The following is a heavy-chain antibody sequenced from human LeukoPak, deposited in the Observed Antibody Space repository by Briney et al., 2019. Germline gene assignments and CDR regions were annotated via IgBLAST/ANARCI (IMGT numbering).Heavy chain of an antibody. V-gene: IGHV1-46*01. CDR1: GYTFTNNY. CDR3: ARAPSDGSQREYYFDY. D-gene: IGHD5-24*01. J-gene: IGHJ4*02. Sequence: VASVKVSCKASGYTFTNNYMHWVRQAPGQGLEWMGIINPSGDNTWYAQKFQGRATMTRDTSTSTVYMELSSLRSEDTAVYYCARAPSDGSQREYYFDYWGQGTLVTVSS. CDR2: INPSGDNT.